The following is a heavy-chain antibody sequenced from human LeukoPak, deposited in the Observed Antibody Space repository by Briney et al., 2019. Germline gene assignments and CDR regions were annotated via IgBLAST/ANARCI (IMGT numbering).Heavy chain of an antibody. J-gene: IGHJ4*02. CDR1: GGSISSYY. Sequence: PSETLSLPCTVSGGSISSYYWSWIRQPPGKGLEWIGYIYYSGSTNYNPSLKSRVTISVDTSKNQFSLKLSSVTAADTAVYYCARRGIASAGYEYCGQGTLVTVSS. CDR3: ARRGIASAGYEY. V-gene: IGHV4-59*08. CDR2: IYYSGST. D-gene: IGHD6-13*01.